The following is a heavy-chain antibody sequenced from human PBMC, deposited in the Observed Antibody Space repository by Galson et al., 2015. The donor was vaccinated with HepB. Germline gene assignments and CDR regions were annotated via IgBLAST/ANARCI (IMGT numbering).Heavy chain of an antibody. CDR1: GFTFSSYW. Sequence: SLRLSCAASGFTFSSYWMSWVRQAPGKGLEWVANIKQDGSEKYYVDSVKGRFTISRDNAKNSLYLQMNSLRAEDTAVYYCARGVRFLEWLYLYYFDYWGQGTLVTVSS. D-gene: IGHD3-3*01. CDR3: ARGVRFLEWLYLYYFDY. J-gene: IGHJ4*02. CDR2: IKQDGSEK. V-gene: IGHV3-7*03.